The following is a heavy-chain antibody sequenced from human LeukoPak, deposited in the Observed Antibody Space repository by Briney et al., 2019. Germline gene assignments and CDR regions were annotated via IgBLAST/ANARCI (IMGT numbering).Heavy chain of an antibody. D-gene: IGHD1-1*01. J-gene: IGHJ4*02. CDR1: GFTFSSYE. CDR3: AREYNWNSVGWDY. V-gene: IGHV3-48*03. CDR2: ISSSGSTI. Sequence: AGGSLRLSCAVSGFTFSSYEMNWVRQAPGKGLEWVSYISSSGSTIYYADSVKGRFTISRDNAKNSLYLQMNSLRAEDTAVYYCAREYNWNSVGWDYWGQGTLVTVSS.